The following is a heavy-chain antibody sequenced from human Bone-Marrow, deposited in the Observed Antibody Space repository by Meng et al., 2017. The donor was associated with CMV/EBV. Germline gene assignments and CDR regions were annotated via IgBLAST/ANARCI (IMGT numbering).Heavy chain of an antibody. CDR2: ISSSSSYI. J-gene: IGHJ5*02. Sequence: GESLKISCAASGFTFSSYSMNWVRQAPGKGLEWVSSISSSSSYIYYADSVKGRFTISRDNAKNSLYLQMNSLRAEDTAVYYCARDMVRGATKRSGFDPWGQGTLVTVSS. CDR1: GFTFSSYS. CDR3: ARDMVRGATKRSGFDP. D-gene: IGHD3-10*01. V-gene: IGHV3-21*01.